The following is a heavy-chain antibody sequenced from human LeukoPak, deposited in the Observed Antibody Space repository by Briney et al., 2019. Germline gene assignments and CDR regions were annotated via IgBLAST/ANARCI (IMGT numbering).Heavy chain of an antibody. CDR2: IKQDGSEK. V-gene: IGHV3-7*01. Sequence: PGGSLRLSCAASGFTFSSYWMSWVRQAPGKGLEWVDNIKQDGSEKYYVDPVKGRFTISRDNAKNSLYLQMNSLRAEDTAVYYCARDRPLRVVITFDYWGQGTLVTVSS. CDR1: GFTFSSYW. CDR3: ARDRPLRVVITFDY. D-gene: IGHD3-22*01. J-gene: IGHJ4*02.